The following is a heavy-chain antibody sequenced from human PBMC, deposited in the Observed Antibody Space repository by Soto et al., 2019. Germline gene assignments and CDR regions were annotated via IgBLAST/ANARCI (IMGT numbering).Heavy chain of an antibody. Sequence: EEQLLESGGGLVQPGGSLRLSCSASGFTFSNYALNWVRQAPGKGLEWVSGISGSASSTYYTDSVQGRFTISRDNSKNTLYLQMNNLRAEDTALYYCAKSRSAVAAYWYFDIWGRGTLVTVSS. CDR3: AKSRSAVAAYWYFDI. D-gene: IGHD6-19*01. J-gene: IGHJ2*01. CDR1: GFTFSNYA. V-gene: IGHV3-23*01. CDR2: ISGSASST.